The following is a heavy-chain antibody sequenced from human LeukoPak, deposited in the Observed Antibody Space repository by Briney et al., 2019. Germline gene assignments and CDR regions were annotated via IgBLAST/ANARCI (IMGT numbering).Heavy chain of an antibody. D-gene: IGHD6-19*01. J-gene: IGHJ5*02. CDR3: ARQYSSGWPWFDP. Sequence: SETLSLTCAVSDYSISSGYYWGWIRQPPGKGLEWIGSIYHSGTTYYNPSLKSRVTISVDTSKNQFSLKLTSVTAADGGVYYCARQYSSGWPWFDPWGQGTLVTVSS. CDR2: IYHSGTT. V-gene: IGHV4-38-2*01. CDR1: DYSISSGYY.